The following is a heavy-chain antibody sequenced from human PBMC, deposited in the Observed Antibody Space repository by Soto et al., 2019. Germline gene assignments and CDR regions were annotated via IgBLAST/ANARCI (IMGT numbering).Heavy chain of an antibody. CDR3: AKLRYYDFWSGENWFDP. CDR1: GFTFGTFA. V-gene: IGHV3-23*01. D-gene: IGHD3-3*01. Sequence: GGSLRLSCAASGFTFGTFAMSWVRQAPGKGLEWVSFISGSGDRTSYADPVKGRFTISRDTSENMLYLQMNSLRLEDTAIYYRAKLRYYDFWSGENWFDPWGQGTLVTSPQ. J-gene: IGHJ5*02. CDR2: ISGSGDRT.